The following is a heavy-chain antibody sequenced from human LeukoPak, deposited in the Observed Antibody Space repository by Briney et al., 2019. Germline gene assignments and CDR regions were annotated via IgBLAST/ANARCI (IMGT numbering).Heavy chain of an antibody. CDR2: IYYSGST. CDR1: GGSISSSSYY. CDR3: ARFGGSSQFGSFDY. V-gene: IGHV4-39*07. Sequence: SETLSLTCTVSGGSISSSSYYWGWIRQPPGKGLEWIGSIYYSGSTYYNPSLKSRVTISVDTSKNQFSLKLSSVTAADTAVYYCARFGGSSQFGSFDYWGQGTLVTVSS. D-gene: IGHD2-15*01. J-gene: IGHJ4*02.